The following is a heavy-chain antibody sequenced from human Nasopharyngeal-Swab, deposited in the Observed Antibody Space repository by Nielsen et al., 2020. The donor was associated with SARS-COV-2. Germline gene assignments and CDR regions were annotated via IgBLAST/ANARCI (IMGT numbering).Heavy chain of an antibody. Sequence: GGPLRLSCAASGFTFSSYGMHWVRQAPGRGLEWVAVISYDGSNKYYADSVKGRFTISRDNSKNTLYLQMNSLRADDTAVYYCAKDPSIVVVTAEYFQHWGQGTLVTVSS. D-gene: IGHD2-21*02. V-gene: IGHV3-30*18. J-gene: IGHJ1*01. CDR2: ISYDGSNK. CDR3: AKDPSIVVVTAEYFQH. CDR1: GFTFSSYG.